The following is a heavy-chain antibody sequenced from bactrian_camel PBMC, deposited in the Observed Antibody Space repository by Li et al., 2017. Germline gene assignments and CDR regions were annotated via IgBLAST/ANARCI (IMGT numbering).Heavy chain of an antibody. Sequence: VQLVESGGGLVQPGESLTLSCAASGYTYNRNCMAWVRQAPGKGLEWVAQIAYDGWVSRYHESAKGRFTISRDNAKNMLYLQLNSLKTADTAAYYCAADALSSGAPEYSYWDQGTQVTVS. V-gene: IGHV3S1*01. D-gene: IGHD2*01. CDR1: GYTYNRNC. CDR2: IAYDGWVS. J-gene: IGHJ4*01. CDR3: AADALSSGAPEYSY.